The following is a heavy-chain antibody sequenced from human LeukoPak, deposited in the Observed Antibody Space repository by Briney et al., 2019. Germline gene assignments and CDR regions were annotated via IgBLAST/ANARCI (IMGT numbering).Heavy chain of an antibody. CDR3: ARLAHYYGSGSYYNYFDY. CDR1: GGTFSSYA. J-gene: IGHJ4*02. V-gene: IGHV1-69*06. CDR2: IIPIFGTA. D-gene: IGHD3-10*01. Sequence: SVKVSCKASGGTFSSYAMSWVRQAPGQGLEWMGGIIPIFGTANYAQTFKGRVTITADKSTSTAYMELSSLRSEDTAVYYCARLAHYYGSGSYYNYFDYWGQGTLVTVSS.